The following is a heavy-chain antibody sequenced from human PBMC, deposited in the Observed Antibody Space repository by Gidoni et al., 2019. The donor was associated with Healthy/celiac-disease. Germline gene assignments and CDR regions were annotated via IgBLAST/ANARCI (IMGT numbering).Heavy chain of an antibody. V-gene: IGHV3-23*01. J-gene: IGHJ4*02. CDR1: GFTFSSYA. CDR2: ISGSGGST. CDR3: AKEGVRDILTGHRHFDY. D-gene: IGHD3-9*01. Sequence: EVQLLESGGGLVQPGGSLRLSCAASGFTFSSYAMSWVRQAPGKGLEWVSAISGSGGSTYYADSVKGRFTISRDNSKNTLYLQMNSLRAEDTAVYYCAKEGVRDILTGHRHFDYWGQGTLVTVSS.